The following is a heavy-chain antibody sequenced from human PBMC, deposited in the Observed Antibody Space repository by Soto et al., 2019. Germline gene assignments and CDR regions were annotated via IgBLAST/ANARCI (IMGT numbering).Heavy chain of an antibody. V-gene: IGHV1-18*01. CDR1: GYTFTSYG. D-gene: IGHD2-21*01. CDR3: ARRLFGTDAFDI. CDR2: ISAYKGNT. J-gene: IGHJ3*02. Sequence: GASVKVSCKASGYTFTSYGISWVRQAPGQGLEWKGWISAYKGNTNYAQKLQGRVTMTTDTSTSTAYMELRSLRSDDTAVYYCARRLFGTDAFDIWGQGTMVTVSS.